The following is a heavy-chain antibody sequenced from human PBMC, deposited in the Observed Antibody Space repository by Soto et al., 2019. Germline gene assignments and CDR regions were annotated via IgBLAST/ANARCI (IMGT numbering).Heavy chain of an antibody. D-gene: IGHD2-21*01. J-gene: IGHJ6*04. CDR2: IQRGGYT. CDR1: GFTVSSKY. V-gene: IGHV3-66*01. Sequence: EVQLVESGGGLVQPGGSLRLSCEASGFTVSSKYMSWVRQAPGKGLEWVSLIQRGGYTYYADSVKGRFTISRDSSENTPFLEMNSLRFEDTAMYYCTRDDVYCSGAGCYGGPMDVWGKGTMVTVSA. CDR3: TRDDVYCSGAGCYGGPMDV.